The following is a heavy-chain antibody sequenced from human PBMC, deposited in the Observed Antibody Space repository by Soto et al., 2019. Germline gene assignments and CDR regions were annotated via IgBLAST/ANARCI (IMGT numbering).Heavy chain of an antibody. J-gene: IGHJ2*01. Sequence: GASVKVSCKASGYTFTSYAMHWVRKAPGQRLEWMGWINAGNGNTKYSQKFQGRVTITRDTSASTAYMELSSLRSEDTAVYYCARGGSLYWYFDLWGRGTLVTVS. D-gene: IGHD1-26*01. CDR2: INAGNGNT. CDR1: GYTFTSYA. V-gene: IGHV1-3*01. CDR3: ARGGSLYWYFDL.